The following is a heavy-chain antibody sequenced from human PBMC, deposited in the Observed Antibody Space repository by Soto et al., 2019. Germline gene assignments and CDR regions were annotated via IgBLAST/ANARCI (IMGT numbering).Heavy chain of an antibody. CDR3: ARAALKWDTSGHYFFDN. CDR2: IYFNGRA. Sequence: QVQLQESCPGLVKPSQTLSLTCTVSGGSISSGDYYWSWIRQPPGGGLEWIGYIYFNGRAYYSSSLESRVIISRDTSKNQFSLRLNSVAAADTAVYFCARAALKWDTSGHYFFDNWVQGSLLTVSS. V-gene: IGHV4-30-4*01. CDR1: GGSISSGDYY. J-gene: IGHJ4*02. D-gene: IGHD1-26*01.